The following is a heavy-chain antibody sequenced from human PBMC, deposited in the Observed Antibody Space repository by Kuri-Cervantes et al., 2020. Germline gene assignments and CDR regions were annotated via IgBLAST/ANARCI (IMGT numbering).Heavy chain of an antibody. V-gene: IGHV5-51*01. CDR2: VYPGDSDT. CDR3: ARRMSGYESAFDI. J-gene: IGHJ3*02. Sequence: GESLKISCKASGYPFARHWIGWVRQTPGKGLEWMAIVYPGDSDTRYRPSFQGQVTISADKSISTAHLQWRSLKASDTAMYYCARRMSGYESAFDIWGQGTMVTVSS. D-gene: IGHD3-10*02. CDR1: GYPFARHW.